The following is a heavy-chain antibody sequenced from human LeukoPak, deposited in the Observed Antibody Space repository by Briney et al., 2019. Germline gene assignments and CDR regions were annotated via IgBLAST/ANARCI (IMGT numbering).Heavy chain of an antibody. CDR3: AKEGSYGDHFKIDY. D-gene: IGHD4-17*01. V-gene: IGHV3-30*18. CDR1: GFTFSSYG. CDR2: ISYDGSNK. Sequence: PGGSLRLSCAASGFTFSSYGMHWVRQAPGKGLERVAVISYDGSNKYYADSVKGRFTISRDNSKNTLYLQMNSLRAEDTAVYYCAKEGSYGDHFKIDYWGQGTLVTVSS. J-gene: IGHJ4*02.